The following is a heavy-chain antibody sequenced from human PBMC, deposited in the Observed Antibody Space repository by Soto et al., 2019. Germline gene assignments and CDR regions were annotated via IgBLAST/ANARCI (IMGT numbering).Heavy chain of an antibody. J-gene: IGHJ6*02. Sequence: QITLKESGPTLVKPTQTLTLTCTFSGFSVSTSGVGVAWIRQPPGKALEWLALIYWDDDKRYSPFLQSRVTIXKXXSKNQVVLTMTNMDPVDTATYSCANKGGRGAGMDVWGQGTTVTVSS. CDR3: ANKGGRGAGMDV. CDR1: GFSVSTSGVG. D-gene: IGHD2-15*01. V-gene: IGHV2-5*02. CDR2: IYWDDDK.